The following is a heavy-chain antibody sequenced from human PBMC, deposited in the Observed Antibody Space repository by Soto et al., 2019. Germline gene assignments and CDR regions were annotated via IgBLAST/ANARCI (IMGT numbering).Heavy chain of an antibody. CDR2: IYYSGST. CDR3: ARYGSGSYYPTTFDY. V-gene: IGHV4-31*03. CDR1: GGSISSGGYY. D-gene: IGHD3-10*01. Sequence: QVQLQESGPGLVKPSQTLSLTCTVSGGSISSGGYYWSWIRQHPGKGLECIGYIYYSGSTYYNPSLKSRVTXSXXXSXDQFFLKLSSVTAADTAVYYCARYGSGSYYPTTFDYWGQGTLVTVSS. J-gene: IGHJ4*02.